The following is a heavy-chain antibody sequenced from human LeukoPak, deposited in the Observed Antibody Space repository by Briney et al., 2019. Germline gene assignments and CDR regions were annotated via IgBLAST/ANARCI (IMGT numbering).Heavy chain of an antibody. CDR2: MNPNSGHT. D-gene: IGHD2-15*01. V-gene: IGHV1-8*01. CDR3: ARVRGSYYYYGMDV. CDR1: GYTFSSYD. J-gene: IGHJ6*02. Sequence: GASVKVSCKASGYTFSSYDINWVRQATGQGLEWMGWMNPNSGHTGYAQKLQGRVTMTRNTSISTAYMELSSLRSEDTAVYYCARVRGSYYYYGMDVWGQGTTVTVSS.